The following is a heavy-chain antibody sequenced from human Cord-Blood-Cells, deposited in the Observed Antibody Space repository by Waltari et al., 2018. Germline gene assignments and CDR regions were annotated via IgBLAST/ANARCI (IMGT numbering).Heavy chain of an antibody. D-gene: IGHD3-3*01. V-gene: IGHV1-18*04. CDR1: GYTFTSSG. CDR3: ARGRGYDFWSGYYTDFDY. Sequence: VHLLWSGAEVKTRGASVKVPCKAPGYTFTSSGTSWEPQPPGYGREWMGWISAYNGKTNIAQELQGRVTMTTDTSTSTAYMELRSLRSDDTAVYYCARGRGYDFWSGYYTDFDYWGQGTLVTVSS. J-gene: IGHJ4*02. CDR2: ISAYNGKT.